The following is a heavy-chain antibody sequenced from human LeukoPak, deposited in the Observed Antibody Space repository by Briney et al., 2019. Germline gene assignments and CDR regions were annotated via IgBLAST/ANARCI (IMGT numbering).Heavy chain of an antibody. CDR2: IIPIFGTA. J-gene: IGHJ4*02. D-gene: IGHD5-24*01. V-gene: IGHV1-69*13. CDR3: ARDLGDGDGYTADY. Sequence: SVKVSCKASGGTFSSYAISWVRQAPGEGLEWMGGIIPIFGTANYAQKFHGRVTITADESTSTAYMELSSLRSEDTAVYYCARDLGDGDGYTADYWGQGTLVTVSS. CDR1: GGTFSSYA.